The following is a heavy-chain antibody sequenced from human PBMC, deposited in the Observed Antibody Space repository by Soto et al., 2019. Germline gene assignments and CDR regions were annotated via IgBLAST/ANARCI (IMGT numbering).Heavy chain of an antibody. D-gene: IGHD1-1*01. V-gene: IGHV4-59*01. CDR2: IHYTGST. Sequence: ASETLSLTCTVSGGSMSRYYWTWIRQPPGKGLEWIGNIHYTGSTNYNPSLKSRVTILLGTSTSQFSLKVSSVTAADTAVYYCARDLTISSTDGPLDPWGHGTLLTVSS. CDR1: GGSMSRYY. CDR3: ARDLTISSTDGPLDP. J-gene: IGHJ5*02.